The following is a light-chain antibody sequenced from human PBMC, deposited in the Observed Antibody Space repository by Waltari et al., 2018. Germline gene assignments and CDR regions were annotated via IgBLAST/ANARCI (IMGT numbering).Light chain of an antibody. CDR2: EVG. CDR1: SSDVGGFEY. CDR3: CSFSTTDTVV. Sequence: QSALTQPASVSGSPGQTTTISCTGTSSDVGGFEYVSWYQQHPGQTPKLILSEVGNRPSGVSPRFSGSKSGNTASLTISGLQAEDEAKYFCCSFSTTDTVVFGGGTTVTVL. J-gene: IGLJ3*02. V-gene: IGLV2-14*03.